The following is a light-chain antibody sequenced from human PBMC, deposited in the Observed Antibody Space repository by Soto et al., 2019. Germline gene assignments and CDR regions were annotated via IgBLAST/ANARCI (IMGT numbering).Light chain of an antibody. J-gene: IGKJ2*01. CDR2: AAS. CDR3: QQYGSSPPYT. CDR1: QTINNNF. Sequence: EIVMTQSPGTLSLSPGERATLSCRASQTINNNFLGWYQQKPGQPPRLLIFAASRRATGIPDRFSGSGSGTDFTLTIRRLEPGDFGVYYCQQYGSSPPYTFGQGTKLDIK. V-gene: IGKV3-20*01.